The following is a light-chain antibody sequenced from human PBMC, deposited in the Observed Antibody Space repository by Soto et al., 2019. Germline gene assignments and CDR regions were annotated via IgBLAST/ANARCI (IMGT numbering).Light chain of an antibody. V-gene: IGKV3-20*01. Sequence: EIILTQSPGTLSLSPGERVTLSCRASQSVDREFLAWYQQKPGQAPRLLISATSSRASGIPDRFSGSGSGADFTLTISGLEPEDSAVYYCQQYGDSPAYTFGQGTKVDI. CDR2: ATS. CDR3: QQYGDSPAYT. CDR1: QSVDREF. J-gene: IGKJ2*01.